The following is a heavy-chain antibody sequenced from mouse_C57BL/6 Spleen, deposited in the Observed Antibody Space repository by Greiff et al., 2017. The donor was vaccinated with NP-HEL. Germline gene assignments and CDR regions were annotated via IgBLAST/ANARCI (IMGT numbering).Heavy chain of an antibody. D-gene: IGHD2-1*01. CDR1: GYTFTDYY. J-gene: IGHJ3*01. CDR3: ARLIYYGNPVPFAY. Sequence: VQVVESGPELVKPGASVKISCKASGYTFTDYYINWVKQRPGQGLEWIGWIYPGSGNTKYNEKFKGKATLTVDTSSSTAYMQLSSLTSEDSAVYFCARLIYYGNPVPFAYWGQGTLVTVSA. V-gene: IGHV1-84*01. CDR2: IYPGSGNT.